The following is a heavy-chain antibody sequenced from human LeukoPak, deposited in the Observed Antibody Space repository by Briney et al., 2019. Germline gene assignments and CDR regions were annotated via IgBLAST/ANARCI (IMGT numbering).Heavy chain of an antibody. CDR1: GFTFSSYE. Sequence: GGSLRLSCAASGFTFSSYEMKWVRQAPGKGLEGVSYISSSGSTIYYADSVKGRFTISRDNAKNSLYLQINSLRAEDTAVYYCARVTPQYGDYVNWYFDLWGRGTLVTVSS. CDR3: ARVTPQYGDYVNWYFDL. J-gene: IGHJ2*01. D-gene: IGHD4-17*01. V-gene: IGHV3-48*03. CDR2: ISSSGSTI.